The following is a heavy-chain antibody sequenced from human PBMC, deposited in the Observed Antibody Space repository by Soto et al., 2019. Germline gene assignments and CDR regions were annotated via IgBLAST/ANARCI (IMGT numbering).Heavy chain of an antibody. V-gene: IGHV4-39*01. CDR3: ARQPRGPGYGERGLYFDY. D-gene: IGHD3-16*01. Sequence: PSETLSLTCTVSGGSTNTRSDYWGWIRQPPGKGLEWIGSVYYSGSTYDNPSLQSRVTISVDTSRNQFSLKLMSVTAADTAVYFCARQPRGPGYGERGLYFDYWGQGTLVTV. CDR2: VYYSGST. CDR1: GGSTNTRSDY. J-gene: IGHJ4*02.